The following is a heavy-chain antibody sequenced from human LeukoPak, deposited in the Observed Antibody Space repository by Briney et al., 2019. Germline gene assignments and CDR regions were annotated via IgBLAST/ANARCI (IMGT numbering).Heavy chain of an antibody. CDR2: INPSGGSI. J-gene: IGHJ4*02. D-gene: IGHD2-2*03. CDR1: GYTFTSYY. V-gene: IGHV1-46*01. CDR3: ARDGSCSSTSCYGLDY. Sequence: GASVKLSCKASGYTFTSYYMHWVRQAPGQGLEWMAIINPSGGSISYAQKFQGRVTMTRDTSTSTVYMELSSLRSEDTAVYYCARDGSCSSTSCYGLDYWGQGTLVTVSS.